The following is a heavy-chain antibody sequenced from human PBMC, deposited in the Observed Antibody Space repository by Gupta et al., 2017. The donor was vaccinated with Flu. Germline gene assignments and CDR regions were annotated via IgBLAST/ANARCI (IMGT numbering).Heavy chain of an antibody. CDR3: ARAPRTGMFAVGRTYYMD. V-gene: IGHV4-59*01. J-gene: IGHJ6*01. Sequence: SGDSLRTYYWSWIRQPTGKGLEWIGYIFYSGTTKYNPSLKSRVTMSLDTSHNQISLRLRSLTAADTAVYYCARAPRTGMFAVGRTYYMD. CDR1: GDSLRTYY. CDR2: IFYSGTT. D-gene: IGHD1-26*01.